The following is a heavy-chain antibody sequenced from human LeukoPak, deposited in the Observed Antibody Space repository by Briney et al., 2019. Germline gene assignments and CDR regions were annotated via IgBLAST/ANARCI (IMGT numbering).Heavy chain of an antibody. D-gene: IGHD1-26*01. CDR3: AGSEISGSYSSPSSYAFDI. CDR2: IVVGSGNT. Sequence: SVKVSCKASGFTLTRSAVQWVRQARGQRLEWIGWIVVGSGNTNYAQKFQERVTITRDMSTSTAYMELSSLRTEDTAVYYCAGSEISGSYSSPSSYAFDIWGQGTMVTVSS. J-gene: IGHJ3*02. CDR1: GFTLTRSA. V-gene: IGHV1-58*01.